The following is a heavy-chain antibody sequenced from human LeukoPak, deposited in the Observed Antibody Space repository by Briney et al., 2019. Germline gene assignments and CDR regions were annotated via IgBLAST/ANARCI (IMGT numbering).Heavy chain of an antibody. CDR3: ASTTIFGVVEGN. CDR1: GFTFSSYS. CDR2: ISGSSTDI. J-gene: IGHJ4*02. V-gene: IGHV3-21*01. D-gene: IGHD3-3*01. Sequence: GSLRLSCAASGFTFSSYSMNWVRQAPGKGLEWVSSISGSSTDIYYADSVKGRFTISRDNAKNSLYLQMNSLRAEDTAVYYCASTTIFGVVEGNWGQGTLVTVSS.